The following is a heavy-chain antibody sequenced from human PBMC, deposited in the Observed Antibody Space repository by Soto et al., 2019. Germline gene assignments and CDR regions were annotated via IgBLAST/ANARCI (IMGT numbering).Heavy chain of an antibody. CDR1: GFTFSSYA. CDR2: ISYDGSNK. Sequence: QVQLVESGGGVVQPGRSLRLSCAASGFTFSSYAMHWVRQAPGKGLEWVAVISYDGSNKYYADSVKGRFTISRDNSKNTLYLQMNSLRAEDTAVYYCARSVLPSYYYYGMDVWGQGTTVTVSS. D-gene: IGHD3-3*01. V-gene: IGHV3-30-3*01. J-gene: IGHJ6*02. CDR3: ARSVLPSYYYYGMDV.